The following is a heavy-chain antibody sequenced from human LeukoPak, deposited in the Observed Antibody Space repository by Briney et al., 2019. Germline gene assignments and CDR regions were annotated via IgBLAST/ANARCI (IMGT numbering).Heavy chain of an antibody. Sequence: SETLSLTCTVSGGSISSYYWSWIRQPPGKGLEWIGSIYYSGSTYYSPSLKSRVTISIDTSKNQFSLKLRSVTAADTAVYYCARRGDYWGQGTLVTVSS. D-gene: IGHD5-12*01. J-gene: IGHJ4*02. CDR2: IYYSGST. CDR1: GGSISSYY. V-gene: IGHV4-59*05. CDR3: ARRGDY.